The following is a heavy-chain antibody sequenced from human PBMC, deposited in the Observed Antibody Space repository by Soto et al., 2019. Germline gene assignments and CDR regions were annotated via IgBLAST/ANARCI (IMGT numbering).Heavy chain of an antibody. CDR3: ARRTIAASLSDYYYYGMDV. J-gene: IGHJ6*02. CDR2: IDPSDSYT. CDR1: GYSFTSYW. D-gene: IGHD6-6*01. Sequence: GESLKISCKGSGYSFTSYWISWVRQMPGKGLEWMGRIDPSDSYTNYSPSFQGHVTISADKSISTAYLQWSSLKASDTAMYYCARRTIAASLSDYYYYGMDVWAQGTTVTVS. V-gene: IGHV5-10-1*01.